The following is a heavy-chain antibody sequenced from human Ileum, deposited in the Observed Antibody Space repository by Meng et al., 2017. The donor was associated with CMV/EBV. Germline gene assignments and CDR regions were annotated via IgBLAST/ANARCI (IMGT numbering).Heavy chain of an antibody. CDR1: SFIFSNYN. J-gene: IGHJ4*02. V-gene: IGHV3-21*01. CDR2: ISGRGSDV. CDR3: ASDPSRDGHNYPDY. D-gene: IGHD5-24*01. Sequence: SSFIFSNYNRDGGGQGTGKRLGWASDISGRGSDVYDAHSVKGRYTIPRDDAKSSLYLQMIRMRVEDTVVYYCASDPSRDGHNYPDYWGQGTLVTVSS.